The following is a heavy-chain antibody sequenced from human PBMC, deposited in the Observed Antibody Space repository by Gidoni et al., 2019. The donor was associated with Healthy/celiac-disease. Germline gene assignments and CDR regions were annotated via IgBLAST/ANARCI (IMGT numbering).Heavy chain of an antibody. CDR1: GFTFRNTW. J-gene: IGHJ4*02. V-gene: IGHV3-15*01. CDR3: SREIRDPIVGDTTTDY. D-gene: IGHD1-26*01. CDR2: IKSKTDGGTT. Sequence: EVQLFESGGGLVIPGWSLRLSCAASGFTFRNTWLSWVRQAPGKGLEWVGRIKSKTDGGTTDYAEHVKGRFTISRDDSKNTLYLQMNRLKTEDTDVYYCSREIRDPIVGDTTTDYWGQGTLVTVSS.